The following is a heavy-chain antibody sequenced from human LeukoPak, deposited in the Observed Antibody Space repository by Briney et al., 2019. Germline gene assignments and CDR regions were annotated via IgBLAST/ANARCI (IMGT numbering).Heavy chain of an antibody. J-gene: IGHJ4*02. CDR1: GGSISSGGYY. CDR2: IYYSGST. V-gene: IGHV4-31*03. CDR3: VPYSSLLGAFDY. Sequence: PSETLSLTCTVSGGSISSGGYYWSWIRQHPGKGLEWIGYIYYSGSTYYNPSLKSRVTISVDTSKNQFSLKLSSVTAADTAVYYCVPYSSLLGAFDYWGQGTLVTVSS. D-gene: IGHD2-15*01.